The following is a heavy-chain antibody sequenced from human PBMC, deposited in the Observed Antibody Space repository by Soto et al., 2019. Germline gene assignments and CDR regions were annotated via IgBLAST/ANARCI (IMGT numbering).Heavy chain of an antibody. V-gene: IGHV2-26*03. J-gene: IGHJ6*02. D-gene: IGHD2-15*01. CDR1: GFSLSKGRMG. CDR2: FFSDVER. CDR3: GRMKADSDTDYYARDV. Sequence: CGPTLVNPTETLTRTCTISGFSLSKGRMGVSWIRQPPGRALEWLAHFFSDVERSYSTSMQSRLTMSQDTTGNQVVLTMTNMDLQDTGAYFWGRMKADSDTDYYARDVWGPGTPFTVSS.